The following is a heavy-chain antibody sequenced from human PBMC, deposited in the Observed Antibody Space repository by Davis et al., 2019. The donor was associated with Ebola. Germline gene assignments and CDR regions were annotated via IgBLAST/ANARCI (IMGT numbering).Heavy chain of an antibody. D-gene: IGHD2-2*01. Sequence: PGGSLRLSCAASGFTFSSYAMSWVRQAPGRGLEWVSALSDTAGNTYYADSVKGRFSISRDKSENTLYLHMDSLRAEDTAIYYCARVSIPGGYQYMDVWGKGTTVTVSS. V-gene: IGHV3-23*01. J-gene: IGHJ6*03. CDR1: GFTFSSYA. CDR3: ARVSIPGGYQYMDV. CDR2: LSDTAGNT.